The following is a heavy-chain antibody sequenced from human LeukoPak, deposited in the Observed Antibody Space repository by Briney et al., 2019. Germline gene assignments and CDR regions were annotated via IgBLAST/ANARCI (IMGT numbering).Heavy chain of an antibody. V-gene: IGHV4-4*07. CDR1: GGSISSYY. CDR3: ARENYYDSSGYYYTRTHSLLDY. Sequence: SETLSLTCTVSGGSISSYYWSWIRQPAGKGLEWIGRIYTSGSTNYNPSIKSRVTMSVDTSKNQFSLKLSSVTAADTAVYYCARENYYDSSGYYYTRTHSLLDYWGQGTLVTVSS. D-gene: IGHD3-22*01. CDR2: IYTSGST. J-gene: IGHJ4*02.